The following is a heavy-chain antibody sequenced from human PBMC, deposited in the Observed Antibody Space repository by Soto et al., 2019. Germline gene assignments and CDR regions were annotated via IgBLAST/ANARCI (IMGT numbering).Heavy chain of an antibody. D-gene: IGHD3-3*01. V-gene: IGHV3-15*07. CDR1: GFTFSNAW. CDR2: INSKTDGGTT. CDR3: TTDSPDFWSGYRPY. Sequence: PGGSLRLSCAASGFTFSNAWMNWVRQAPGKGLEWVGRINSKTDGGTTDYAAPVKGRFTISRDDSKNTLYLQMNSLKTEDTAVYYCTTDSPDFWSGYRPYWGQGTLVTVSS. J-gene: IGHJ4*02.